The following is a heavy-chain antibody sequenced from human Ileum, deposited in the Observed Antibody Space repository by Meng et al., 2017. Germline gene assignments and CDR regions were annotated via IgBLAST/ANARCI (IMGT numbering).Heavy chain of an antibody. CDR1: GFSFSDYS. D-gene: IGHD6-13*01. CDR2: IWYDGSKR. CDR3: AKRITPAGSSHHGLDV. V-gene: IGHV3-33*06. J-gene: IGHJ6*02. Sequence: GESLKISCAASGFSFSDYSLYWVRHAPGKRLEWVAMIWYDGSKRYYADSVKGRFTISRDNSGKTVYLQMNSLTVEDTAIYYCAKRITPAGSSHHGLDVWGQGTTVTVSS.